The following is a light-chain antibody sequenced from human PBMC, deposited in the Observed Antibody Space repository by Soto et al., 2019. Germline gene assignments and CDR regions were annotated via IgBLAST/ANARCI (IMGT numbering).Light chain of an antibody. Sequence: DIQMTQSPSTLSASVGDRVTITCRASQSIGSSLAWYQQKPGKGPKLLIYDASTLESGVPSRFSGSGFGTELPLTISSLQPDDVATFYCQQYNSYGTFGQGTKLEIK. CDR3: QQYNSYGT. CDR2: DAS. V-gene: IGKV1-5*01. CDR1: QSIGSS. J-gene: IGKJ2*01.